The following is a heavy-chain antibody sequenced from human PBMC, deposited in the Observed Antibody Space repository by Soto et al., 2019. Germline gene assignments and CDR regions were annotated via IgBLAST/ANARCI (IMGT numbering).Heavy chain of an antibody. CDR2: IYYRGST. V-gene: IGHV4-30-4*01. CDR3: VSDYDSGGYIGY. J-gene: IGHJ4*02. D-gene: IGHD3-22*01. Sequence: QVQLHESGPGLVRPSQTLSLTCNVSGGSINTADYYWSWIRQPPGKGLEWIGYIYYRGSTYYNPSLESRVAISIDTSKNQFSLNLTSVTAADTAVYFCVSDYDSGGYIGYWGRGTLVTVSS. CDR1: GGSINTADYY.